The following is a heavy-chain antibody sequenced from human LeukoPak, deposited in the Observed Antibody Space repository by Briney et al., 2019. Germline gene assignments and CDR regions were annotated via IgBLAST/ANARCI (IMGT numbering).Heavy chain of an antibody. CDR2: ISGSGDST. J-gene: IGHJ4*02. Sequence: GGSLRLSCAASGFTFSSYAMSWVRQAPGKGLEWVSAISGSGDSTYYAESVKGRFTISRDNSKNTLYLQMNSLRAEDTAIYYCAKVGIVGATKTYFDYWGQGTLVTVSS. V-gene: IGHV3-23*01. D-gene: IGHD1-26*01. CDR1: GFTFSSYA. CDR3: AKVGIVGATKTYFDY.